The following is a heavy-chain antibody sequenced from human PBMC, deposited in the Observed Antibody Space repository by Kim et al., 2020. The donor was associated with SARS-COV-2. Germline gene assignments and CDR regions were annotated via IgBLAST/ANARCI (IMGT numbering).Heavy chain of an antibody. Sequence: ASVKVSCKASGYTFTNYYIHWVRQAPGQGLEWMGIINPSGGSTSYAQNFQDRVIMTTDTSTATVYMELSSLRSDDTAVYYCVRDPNDYGGTYFDYWGQGT. J-gene: IGHJ4*02. D-gene: IGHD4-17*01. CDR2: INPSGGST. CDR3: VRDPNDYGGTYFDY. V-gene: IGHV1-46*01. CDR1: GYTFTNYY.